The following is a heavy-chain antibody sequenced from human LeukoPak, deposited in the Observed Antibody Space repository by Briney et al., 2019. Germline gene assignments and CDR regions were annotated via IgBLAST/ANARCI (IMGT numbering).Heavy chain of an antibody. CDR3: ATGYSSGWY. CDR1: GFTFGDYY. CDR2: ISSGGITI. D-gene: IGHD6-19*01. J-gene: IGHJ4*02. V-gene: IGHV3-11*01. Sequence: GGSLRLSCAASGFTFGDYYMSWVRQAPGKGLEWVSYISSGGITIYYADSVKGRFTISRDNAKNSLYLQMNSLRAEDTAVYYCATGYSSGWYWGQGTLVTVSS.